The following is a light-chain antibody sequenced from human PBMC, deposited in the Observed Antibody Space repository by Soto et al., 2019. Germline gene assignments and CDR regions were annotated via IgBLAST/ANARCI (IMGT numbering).Light chain of an antibody. CDR1: QSVSSRY. V-gene: IGKV3-20*01. CDR2: GAS. Sequence: EIALTQSPGTLSVSPGERAILSWGASQSVSSRYLAWYRQKPGQAPSLRMYGASSRATGIPDRFSGSGSGTDFTLTISRLEHEDFAVYYGQQYGSSTRTFGQGTKVDIK. CDR3: QQYGSSTRT. J-gene: IGKJ1*01.